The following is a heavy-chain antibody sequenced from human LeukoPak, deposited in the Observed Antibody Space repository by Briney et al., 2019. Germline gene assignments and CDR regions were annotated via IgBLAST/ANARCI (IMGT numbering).Heavy chain of an antibody. V-gene: IGHV3-7*01. D-gene: IGHD3-3*01. CDR2: IKQDGSEK. CDR1: GFTFSSYG. CDR3: AREILRYDFSGSVDAFDI. J-gene: IGHJ3*02. Sequence: GGTLRLSCAASGFTFSSYGMSWVRQAPGKGLEWVANIKQDGSEKYYVDSVEGRFTISRDNAKNSLYLQMNSLRAEDTAVYYCAREILRYDFSGSVDAFDIWGQGTMVTVSS.